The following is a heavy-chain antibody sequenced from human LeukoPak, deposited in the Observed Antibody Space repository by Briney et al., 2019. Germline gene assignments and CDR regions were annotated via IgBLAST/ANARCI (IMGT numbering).Heavy chain of an antibody. CDR3: ARDRRRYYYGSGSSNWFDP. D-gene: IGHD3-10*01. J-gene: IGHJ5*02. Sequence: ASVKVSCKASGYTFTSYGISWVRQAPGQGLEWMGWISAYNGNTNYAQKLQGRVTMTTDTSTSTAYMELRSLRSEDTAVYYCARDRRRYYYGSGSSNWFDPWGQGTLVTVSS. V-gene: IGHV1-18*01. CDR2: ISAYNGNT. CDR1: GYTFTSYG.